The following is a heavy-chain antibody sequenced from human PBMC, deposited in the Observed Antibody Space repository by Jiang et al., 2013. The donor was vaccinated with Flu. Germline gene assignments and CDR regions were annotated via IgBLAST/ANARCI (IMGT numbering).Heavy chain of an antibody. V-gene: IGHV3-30-3*01. D-gene: IGHD4-17*01. CDR1: GFTFSSYA. CDR2: ISYDGSNK. J-gene: IGHJ6*02. Sequence: QLVESGGGVVQPGRSLRLSCAASGFTFSSYAMHWVRQAPGKGLEWVAVISYDGSNKYYADSVKGRFTISRDNSKNTLYLQMNSLRAEDTAVYYCARGSYGDPRGDYYYGMDVWGQGTTV. CDR3: ARGSYGDPRGDYYYGMDV.